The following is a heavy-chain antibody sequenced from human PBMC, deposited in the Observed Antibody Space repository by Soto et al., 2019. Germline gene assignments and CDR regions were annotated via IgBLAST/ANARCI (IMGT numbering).Heavy chain of an antibody. CDR1: GFTFSSYA. CDR2: ISGSGGST. V-gene: IGHV3-23*01. CDR3: AKEITMVRGVIPDYYYGMDV. D-gene: IGHD3-10*01. J-gene: IGHJ6*02. Sequence: GGSLRLSCADTGFTFSSYAMSWVRQAPGKGLEWVAAISGSGGSTYYADSVKGRFTISRDNSKNTLYLQMNSLRAEDTAVYYCAKEITMVRGVIPDYYYGMDVWGQGTTVTVSS.